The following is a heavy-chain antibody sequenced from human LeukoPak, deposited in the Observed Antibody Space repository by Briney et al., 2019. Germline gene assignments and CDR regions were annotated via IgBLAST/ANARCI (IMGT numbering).Heavy chain of an antibody. J-gene: IGHJ6*03. CDR1: GFTFSDYY. V-gene: IGHV3-11*04. Sequence: PGGSLRLSCAASGFTFSDYYMSWIRQAPGKGLEWVSYISSSGSTIYYADSVKGRFTISRDNSKNTLYLQMNSLRAEDTAVYYCARDNYYYYMDVWGKGTTVTISS. CDR3: ARDNYYYYMDV. CDR2: ISSSGSTI.